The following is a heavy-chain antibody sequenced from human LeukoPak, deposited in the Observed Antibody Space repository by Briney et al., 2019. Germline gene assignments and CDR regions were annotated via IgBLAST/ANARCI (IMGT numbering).Heavy chain of an antibody. Sequence: SETLSLTCTVSGGSISSSSYYWGWIRQPPGKGLEWIGSIYYSGSTYYNPSLKSRVTISVDTSKDQFSLKLSSVTAADTAVYYCARDWSRITIFGVVHPMDVWGKGTTVTVSS. CDR3: ARDWSRITIFGVVHPMDV. CDR1: GGSISSSSYY. D-gene: IGHD3-3*01. CDR2: IYYSGST. J-gene: IGHJ6*04. V-gene: IGHV4-39*07.